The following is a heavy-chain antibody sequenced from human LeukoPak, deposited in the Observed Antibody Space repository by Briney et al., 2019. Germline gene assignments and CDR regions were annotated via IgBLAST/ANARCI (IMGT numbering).Heavy chain of an antibody. CDR1: GFTFSSYE. Sequence: PGGSLRLSCAASGFTFSSYEMNWVRQAPGKGLEWVSSISSSSSYIYYADSVKGRFTISRDNSKNSLYLQMNSLRADDTAVYYCAELGITMIGGVRGKGTTVTISS. V-gene: IGHV3-21*04. D-gene: IGHD3-10*02. CDR3: AELGITMIGGV. J-gene: IGHJ6*04. CDR2: ISSSSSYI.